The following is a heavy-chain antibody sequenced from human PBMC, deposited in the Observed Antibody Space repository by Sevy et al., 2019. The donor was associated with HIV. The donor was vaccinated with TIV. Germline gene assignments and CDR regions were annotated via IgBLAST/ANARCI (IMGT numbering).Heavy chain of an antibody. V-gene: IGHV3-15*01. J-gene: IGHJ6*02. CDR2: IKARADGGTT. CDR1: GFTFSYAW. D-gene: IGHD2-8*01. Sequence: GGSLILSCAASGFTFSYAWMSWVRQAPGKGLEWVGRIKARADGGTTDYAAPVKGRFTISRDDSKNTLYLQMNSLKTEDTAVYYCSTDPIIVLLVTDGMDVWGQGTTVTVSS. CDR3: STDPIIVLLVTDGMDV.